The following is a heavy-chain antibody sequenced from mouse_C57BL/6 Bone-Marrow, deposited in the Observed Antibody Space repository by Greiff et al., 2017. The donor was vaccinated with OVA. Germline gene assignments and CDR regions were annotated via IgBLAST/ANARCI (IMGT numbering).Heavy chain of an antibody. J-gene: IGHJ2*01. CDR3: ARAIHYYGSSYGRFDY. Sequence: VQLKQSGPGLVKPSQSLSLTCSVTGYSITSGYYWNWIRQFPGNKLEWMGYISYDGSNNYNPSLKNRISITRDTSKNQFFLKLNSVTTEDTATYYCARAIHYYGSSYGRFDYWGQGTTLTVSS. V-gene: IGHV3-6*01. CDR1: GYSITSGYY. CDR2: ISYDGSN. D-gene: IGHD1-1*01.